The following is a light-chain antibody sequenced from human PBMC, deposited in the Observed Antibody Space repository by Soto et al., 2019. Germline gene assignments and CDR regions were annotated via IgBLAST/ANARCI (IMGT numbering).Light chain of an antibody. V-gene: IGKV4-1*01. J-gene: IGKJ4*01. CDR1: QSVLYSSNNKNY. CDR2: WAS. CDR3: QQYYSPLLT. Sequence: DIVMTQSPDSLAVSLGERATINCKSSQSVLYSSNNKNYLAWYQQKPGQPPKKLIYWASTRESGVPDRFSGSGSGTDFTLTISYLQAEDVAVYYCQQYYSPLLTFGGGTKVEI.